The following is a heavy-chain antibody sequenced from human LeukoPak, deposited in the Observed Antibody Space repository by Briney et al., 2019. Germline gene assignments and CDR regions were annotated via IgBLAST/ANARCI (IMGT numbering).Heavy chain of an antibody. CDR1: GFTFSNYA. Sequence: GGSLRLSCAASGFTFSNYAMTWVRQAPGKGLEWVSVVRGSGGSTYYADSVKGRFTISRDNSKNTLYLQMNSLRAEDTAVYYCTNLGGLYGDLDYWGQGTLVTVSS. CDR2: VRGSGGST. CDR3: TNLGGLYGDLDY. J-gene: IGHJ4*02. V-gene: IGHV3-23*01. D-gene: IGHD3-10*01.